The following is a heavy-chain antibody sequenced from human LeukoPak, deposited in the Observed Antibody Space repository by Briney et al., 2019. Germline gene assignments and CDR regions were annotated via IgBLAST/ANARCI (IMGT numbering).Heavy chain of an antibody. V-gene: IGHV3-23*01. CDR3: AKVGSITMVRGVIYWFDP. CDR1: GFTFSSYA. CDR2: ISGSGGST. J-gene: IGHJ5*02. D-gene: IGHD3-10*01. Sequence: GGSLRLSCAASGFTFSSYAMRWVRQAPGKGVEWVSAISGSGGSTYYADSVKGRFTISRDNSKNTLYLQMNSLRAEDTAVYYCAKVGSITMVRGVIYWFDPWGQGTLVTVSS.